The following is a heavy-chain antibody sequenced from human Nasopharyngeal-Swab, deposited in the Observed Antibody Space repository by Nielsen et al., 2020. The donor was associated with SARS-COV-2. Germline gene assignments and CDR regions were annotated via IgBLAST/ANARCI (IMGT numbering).Heavy chain of an antibody. Sequence: SETLSLTCTVSGGSIKSGALYWAWIRQPPGKGREWIGSICYSGNTYVNPSLKSRVTISVNTSKNQFYLKLNSVTVADTAVYYCARRIPARAFDVWGQGTMVIDST. V-gene: IGHV4-39*01. CDR2: ICYSGNT. CDR3: ARRIPARAFDV. D-gene: IGHD1-14*01. CDR1: GGSIKSGALY. J-gene: IGHJ3*01.